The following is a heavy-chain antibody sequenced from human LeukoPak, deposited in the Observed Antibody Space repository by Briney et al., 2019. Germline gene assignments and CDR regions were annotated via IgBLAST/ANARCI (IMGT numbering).Heavy chain of an antibody. Sequence: ASVKVSCKASGYTFTGYYMHWVRQAPGQGLEWMGWISPNSGGTNYAQKFQGRVTMTRDTSISTAYMELSRLRSDDTAVYYCARAAWSGCSSTSCYTPYYYYYYMDVWGKGTTVTVSS. V-gene: IGHV1-2*02. J-gene: IGHJ6*03. CDR1: GYTFTGYY. CDR2: ISPNSGGT. D-gene: IGHD2-2*02. CDR3: ARAAWSGCSSTSCYTPYYYYYYMDV.